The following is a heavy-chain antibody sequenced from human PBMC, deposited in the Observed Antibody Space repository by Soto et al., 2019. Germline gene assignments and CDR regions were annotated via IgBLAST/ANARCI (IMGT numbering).Heavy chain of an antibody. J-gene: IGHJ4*02. CDR3: TTAGSSIWFGELSY. CDR1: GFTFSNAW. Sequence: PGGSLRLSCAASGFTFSNAWMSWVRQAPGKGLEWVGRIKSKTDGGTTDYAAPVKGRFTISRDDSKNTLYLQMNSLKTEDTAVYYCTTAGSSIWFGELSYWGQGTLVTVSS. CDR2: IKSKTDGGTT. D-gene: IGHD3-10*01. V-gene: IGHV3-15*01.